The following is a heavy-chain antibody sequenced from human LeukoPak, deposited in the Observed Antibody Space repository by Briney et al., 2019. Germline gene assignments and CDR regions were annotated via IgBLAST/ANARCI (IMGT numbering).Heavy chain of an antibody. Sequence: GGSLRLSCAASGFTFSSYAMSWVRQAPGKGLEWVSGISGRGDSTYYADSVKGRFTISRDNSKNTLYLQMNSLRAEDTALYYCVKHSAPVLAAARFDYWGQGNLVTVSS. CDR1: GFTFSSYA. V-gene: IGHV3-23*01. D-gene: IGHD2-2*01. J-gene: IGHJ4*02. CDR2: ISGRGDST. CDR3: VKHSAPVLAAARFDY.